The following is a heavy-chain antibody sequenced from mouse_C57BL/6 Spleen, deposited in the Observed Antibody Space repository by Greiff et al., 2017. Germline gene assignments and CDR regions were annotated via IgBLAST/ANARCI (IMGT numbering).Heavy chain of an antibody. D-gene: IGHD1-1*01. V-gene: IGHV1-64*01. CDR2: IHPNSGST. CDR1: GYTFTSYW. Sequence: QVQLKQPGAELVKPGASVKLSCKASGYTFTSYWMHWVKQRPGQGLEWIGMIHPNSGSTNYNEKFKSKATLTVDKSSSTAYMQLSSLTSEDSAVXYCARFITAVVASPEPLFADWGQGTLVTVSA. J-gene: IGHJ3*01. CDR3: ARFITAVVASPEPLFAD.